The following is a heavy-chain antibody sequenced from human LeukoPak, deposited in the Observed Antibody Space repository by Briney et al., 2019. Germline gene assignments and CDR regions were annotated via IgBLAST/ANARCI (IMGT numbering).Heavy chain of an antibody. CDR2: ISSSGSTI. CDR1: GFTFSDYY. V-gene: IGHV3-11*01. J-gene: IGHJ4*02. CDR3: ASGLLDSSGYFLNY. Sequence: GGSLRLSCAASGFTFSDYYMSWIRQAPGKGLEWVSYISSSGSTIYYADSVKGRFTISRDNAKNSLNLQMNSLRAEDTAVYYCASGLLDSSGYFLNYWGQGTLVTVSS. D-gene: IGHD3-22*01.